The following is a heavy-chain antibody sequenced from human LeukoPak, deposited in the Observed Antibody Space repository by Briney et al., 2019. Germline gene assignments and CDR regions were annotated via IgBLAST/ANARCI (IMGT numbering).Heavy chain of an antibody. V-gene: IGHV3-20*04. J-gene: IGHJ2*01. CDR1: GFVFHDYS. CDR3: ARIKEVIPIFGSKRGAWYFDL. D-gene: IGHD3-3*01. Sequence: GGSLRLSCVGSGFVFHDYSMTWVRHAPGKGLEWVSGTNWNAGSTAYADSVKGRFTISRDNSKNTLYLQVNSLRAEDTAVYYCARIKEVIPIFGSKRGAWYFDLWGRGTLVTVSS. CDR2: TNWNAGST.